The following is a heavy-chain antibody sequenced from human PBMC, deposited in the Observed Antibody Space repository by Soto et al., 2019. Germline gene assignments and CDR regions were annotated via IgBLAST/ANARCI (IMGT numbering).Heavy chain of an antibody. V-gene: IGHV4-31*03. J-gene: IGHJ4*02. CDR3: ARVKSGGDVQYYDFWSGFHS. CDR1: GGSISSGGYY. D-gene: IGHD3-3*01. CDR2: IYYSGST. Sequence: SETLSLTCTVSGGSISSGGYYWSWIRQHPGKGLEWIGYIYYSGSTYYNPSLKSRVTISVDTSKNQFSLKLSSVTAADTAVYYCARVKSGGDVQYYDFWSGFHSWGQGTLVTVSS.